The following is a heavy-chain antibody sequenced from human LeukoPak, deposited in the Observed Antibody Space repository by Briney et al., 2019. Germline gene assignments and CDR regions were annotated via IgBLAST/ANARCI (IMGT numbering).Heavy chain of an antibody. CDR3: AKDRGWYFDGWFDP. CDR1: GLTFSSYA. D-gene: IGHD6-19*01. Sequence: PGGSLRLSCAASGLTFSSYAMSWVRQAPGKGLEWVSAISGSGGSTYYADSVKGRFAISRDNSKNTLYLQMNSLRAEDTAVYYCAKDRGWYFDGWFDPWGQGTLVTVSS. CDR2: ISGSGGST. V-gene: IGHV3-23*01. J-gene: IGHJ5*02.